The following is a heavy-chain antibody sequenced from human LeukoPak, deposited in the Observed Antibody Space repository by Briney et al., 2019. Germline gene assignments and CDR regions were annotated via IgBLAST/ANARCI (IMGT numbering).Heavy chain of an antibody. D-gene: IGHD2-2*01. CDR2: IGGSGAST. CDR3: ARGGYCSSSICYSLNAFDI. J-gene: IGHJ3*02. V-gene: IGHV3-23*01. CDR1: GFTFSSYA. Sequence: GGSLRLSCAASGFTFSSYAMSWVRQAPGKGLEWVSGIGGSGASTYYADSVKGRFTISRDNSKNTLYLQMISLRAEDTAVYYCARGGYCSSSICYSLNAFDIWGQGTMFTVSS.